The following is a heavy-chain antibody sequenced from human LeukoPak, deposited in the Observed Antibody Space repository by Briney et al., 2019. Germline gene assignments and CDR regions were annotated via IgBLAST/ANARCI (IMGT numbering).Heavy chain of an antibody. CDR1: GFTFSSNT. J-gene: IGHJ4*02. D-gene: IGHD1-26*01. Sequence: PGVSLRLSCSASGFTFSSNTMIWLRHAQGKELEWVSAISGSGGRTYYADSVKGRFTISRDNSKNTLYLQMNSLRAEDTAVYYCAKERIVGAKVGRAAGGQGTLVTVSS. CDR2: ISGSGGRT. CDR3: AKERIVGAKVGRAA. V-gene: IGHV3-23*01.